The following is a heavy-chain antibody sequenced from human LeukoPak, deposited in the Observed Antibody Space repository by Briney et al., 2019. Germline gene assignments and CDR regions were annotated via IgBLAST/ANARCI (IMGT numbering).Heavy chain of an antibody. Sequence: GGSLRLSCAASGFTFSSFAMSWVRQAPGKGPEWVSAITGDGGDTHYADSVKGRFTVSRDDSKNTLYLRMNSLRAKDTAVYYCAKHPRHCGVDCYSDFDSWGQGTLVTVSS. D-gene: IGHD2-21*02. CDR3: AKHPRHCGVDCYSDFDS. CDR1: GFTFSSFA. CDR2: ITGDGGDT. V-gene: IGHV3-23*01. J-gene: IGHJ4*02.